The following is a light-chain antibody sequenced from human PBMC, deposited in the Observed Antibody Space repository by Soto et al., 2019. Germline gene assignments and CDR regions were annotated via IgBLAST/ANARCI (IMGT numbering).Light chain of an antibody. Sequence: IQMTQSPSSLSASVGDRVTITCRASQGINNYLAWYRQKPGKSPELLIYAASTLHSGVPSRFSGSGSGTEFTLVINSLQPEDVATFYCQEYNGTPLTFGGGTKVEI. CDR2: AAS. CDR1: QGINNY. V-gene: IGKV1-27*01. CDR3: QEYNGTPLT. J-gene: IGKJ4*01.